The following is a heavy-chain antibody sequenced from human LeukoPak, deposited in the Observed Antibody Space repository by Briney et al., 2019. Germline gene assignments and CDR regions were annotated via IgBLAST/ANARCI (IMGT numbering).Heavy chain of an antibody. J-gene: IGHJ4*02. CDR3: ANPGVEPAAMGGRCDGAIDY. CDR1: GFTVSSNY. CDR2: IYGGGST. Sequence: TGGYVRLSCAASGFTVSSNYMTWVRQAPGKGLEWVSVIYGGGSTHYADSVKGRFTISRDDSKNTLYLQMISLRAEDTAVYYCANPGVEPAAMGGRCDGAIDYWGQGTLVTVSS. V-gene: IGHV3-53*01. D-gene: IGHD2-2*01.